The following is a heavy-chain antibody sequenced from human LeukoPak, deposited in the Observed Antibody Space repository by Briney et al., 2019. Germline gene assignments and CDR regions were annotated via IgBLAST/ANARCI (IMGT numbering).Heavy chain of an antibody. CDR1: GFTFSSYA. CDR3: AKGLVNAYSGSYCMPFDY. Sequence: PGGSLRLSCAASGFTFSSYAMSCVRQAPGKGLEWVSAISGSGGSTYYTDSVKGRFTISRDNSKNTLYLQMNSLRAEDTAVYYCAKGLVNAYSGSYCMPFDYWGQGTLVTVSS. CDR2: ISGSGGST. D-gene: IGHD1-26*01. V-gene: IGHV3-23*01. J-gene: IGHJ4*02.